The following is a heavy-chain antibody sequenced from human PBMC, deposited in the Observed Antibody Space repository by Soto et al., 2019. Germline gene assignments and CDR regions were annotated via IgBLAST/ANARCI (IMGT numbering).Heavy chain of an antibody. D-gene: IGHD3-22*01. CDR1: GYTFTSYD. Sequence: QVQLVQSGAEVKKPGASVKVSCKASGYTFTSYDINWVRQATGQGLERMGWMNPNRGNTGYAQKIQRRVTMIRNTSISTAYMELSRLRSEDTAVYYCARGLITRIVDDAFDICGQGTMVTVSS. CDR2: MNPNRGNT. CDR3: ARGLITRIVDDAFDI. J-gene: IGHJ3*02. V-gene: IGHV1-8*01.